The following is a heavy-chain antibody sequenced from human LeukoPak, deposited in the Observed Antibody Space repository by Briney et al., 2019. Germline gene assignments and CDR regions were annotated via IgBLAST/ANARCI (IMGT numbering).Heavy chain of an antibody. D-gene: IGHD6-19*01. V-gene: IGHV4-30-4*01. CDR2: IYYSGST. Sequence: SETLSLTCTVSGGSISSGDYYWSWIRQPPGKGLEWIGYIYYSGSTYYNPSLKSRVTISVDTSKNQFSLKLSSVTAADTAVYYCAREAGYSSGWYGYYDYWGQGTLVTVSS. CDR1: GGSISSGDYY. CDR3: AREAGYSSGWYGYYDY. J-gene: IGHJ4*02.